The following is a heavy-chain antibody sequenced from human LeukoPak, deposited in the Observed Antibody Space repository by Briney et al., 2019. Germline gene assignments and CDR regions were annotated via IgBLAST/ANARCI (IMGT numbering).Heavy chain of an antibody. V-gene: IGHV3-74*01. Sequence: GGSLRLSCAASGFTFSDYWMHRVRQAPGKGLVWVSYIKTDGSSTSYADSVKGRFTISRDNSKNTLYLQMNSLRAEDTAVYYCAKCLGSGWYASSDWGQGTLVTVSS. CDR2: IKTDGSST. CDR1: GFTFSDYW. D-gene: IGHD6-13*01. J-gene: IGHJ4*02. CDR3: AKCLGSGWYASSD.